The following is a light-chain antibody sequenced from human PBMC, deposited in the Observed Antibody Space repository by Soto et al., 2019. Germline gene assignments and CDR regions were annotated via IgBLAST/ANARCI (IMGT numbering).Light chain of an antibody. Sequence: SPGTLSLSPGERATLSCRASQSVSSYLAWYQQKPGQAPRLLIYDASNRATGIPDRFSGSGSGTDFTLTISRLEPEDFAVYFCQQYGSSGTFGQGTKVDIK. CDR3: QQYGSSGT. CDR1: QSVSSY. J-gene: IGKJ1*01. V-gene: IGKV3-20*01. CDR2: DAS.